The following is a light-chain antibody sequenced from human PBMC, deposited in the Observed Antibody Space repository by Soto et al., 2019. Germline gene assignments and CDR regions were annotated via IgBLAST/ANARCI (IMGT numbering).Light chain of an antibody. CDR3: CSYAGSSTWV. V-gene: IGLV2-23*01. CDR1: SSDVGSYNL. CDR2: EGS. J-gene: IGLJ3*02. Sequence: QSALTQPASVSGSPGQSITISCTGTSSDVGSYNLVSWYQQHPGKAPKLMIYEGSKRPSGVSNRFSGSKSDNTASLTISGLQAEDEADYYCCSYAGSSTWVFGGGTQLTVL.